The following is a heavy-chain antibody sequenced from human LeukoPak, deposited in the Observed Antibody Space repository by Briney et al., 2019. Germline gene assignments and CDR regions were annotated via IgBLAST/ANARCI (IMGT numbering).Heavy chain of an antibody. D-gene: IGHD2-15*01. Sequence: QPGGSLRLSCAASGFTFDEYAMHWVRQAPGKGLEWVSGISWSRYIIEYADSARGRLTISRDNAKNSLFLQMNSLRAEDSAMYYCVRDHVGGSCVDCPLGDAFDTWGQGTMVTVSS. CDR1: GFTFDEYA. J-gene: IGHJ3*02. CDR2: ISWSRYII. V-gene: IGHV3-9*01. CDR3: VRDHVGGSCVDCPLGDAFDT.